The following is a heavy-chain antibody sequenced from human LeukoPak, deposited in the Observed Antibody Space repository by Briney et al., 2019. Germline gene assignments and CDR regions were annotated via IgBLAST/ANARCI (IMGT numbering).Heavy chain of an antibody. CDR3: ATRIAAGGLFFFDY. D-gene: IGHD6-13*01. Sequence: PGGSLRLSCAASGFIVNGKYMSWVRQAPGKGLDWVSGIHTNDKTYYADSVKGRFTISRDNSKNTLFLQMNTLRAEDTAVYYCATRIAAGGLFFFDYWGQGTLVTVSS. J-gene: IGHJ4*02. CDR2: IHTNDKT. CDR1: GFIVNGKY. V-gene: IGHV3-53*01.